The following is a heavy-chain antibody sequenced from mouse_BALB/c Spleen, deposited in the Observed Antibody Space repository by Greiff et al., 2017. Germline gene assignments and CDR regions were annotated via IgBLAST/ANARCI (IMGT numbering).Heavy chain of an antibody. CDR3: TRSRITTWRGYFAY. CDR1: GYTFTSYW. J-gene: IGHJ2*01. CDR2: IDPSGSYT. Sequence: QVQLQQPGAELVKPGASVKMSCKASGYTFTSYWMHWVKQRPGQGLEWIGVIDPSGSYTSYNQKFKGKATLTVDTSSSTAYMQLSSLTSEDSAVYYCTRSRITTWRGYFAYWGQGTPLTVSS. D-gene: IGHD1-1*01. V-gene: IGHV1S127*01.